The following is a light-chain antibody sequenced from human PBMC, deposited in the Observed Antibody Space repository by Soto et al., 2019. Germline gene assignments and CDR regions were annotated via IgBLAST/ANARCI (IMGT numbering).Light chain of an antibody. V-gene: IGKV2D-29*02. J-gene: IGKJ1*01. CDR1: QSLLHITGETF. CDR3: TQSTQLSLT. CDR2: DVS. Sequence: DVVMTQTPLSLSVAPGQPASISCKSSQSLLHITGETFLFWYLQKPGQSPQLLIYDVSTRVSGVLGRFSGRGLGPDFTLDISRVETDEVGSDYCTQSTQLSLTFGRGT.